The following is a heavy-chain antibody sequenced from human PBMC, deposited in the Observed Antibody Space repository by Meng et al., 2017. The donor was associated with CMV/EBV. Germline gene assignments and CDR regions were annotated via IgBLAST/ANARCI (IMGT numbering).Heavy chain of an antibody. J-gene: IGHJ5*02. CDR2: IIPILGIA. CDR3: ARDKTPQYNWFDP. CDR1: GGTFSSYT. Sequence: KISCAASGGTFSSYTISWVRQAPGQGLEWMGRIIPILGIANYAQKFQGRVTITADKSTSTAYMELSSLRSEDAAVYYCARDKTPQYNWFDPWGQGTLVTVSS. V-gene: IGHV1-69*04. D-gene: IGHD4-11*01.